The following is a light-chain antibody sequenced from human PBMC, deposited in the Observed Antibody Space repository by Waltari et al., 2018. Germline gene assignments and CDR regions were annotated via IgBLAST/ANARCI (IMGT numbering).Light chain of an antibody. CDR2: KAS. V-gene: IGKV1-5*03. CDR3: QQYNNYRT. J-gene: IGKJ1*01. CDR1: QSISNS. Sequence: DVQMTQSPSTLSASVGDRVTITCRASQSISNSLAWYQQKPGKAPKLLIYKASSLESGVPSRFSGSGSGTEFTLTISSLQPYDFATYYCQQYNNYRTFGQGTKVEIK.